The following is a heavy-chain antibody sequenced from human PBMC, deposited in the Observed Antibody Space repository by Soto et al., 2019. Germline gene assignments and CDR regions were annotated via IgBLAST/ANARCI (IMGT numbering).Heavy chain of an antibody. CDR2: IIPILGIA. D-gene: IGHD2-15*01. CDR3: ARSRSEDVLVGVADSTPFFFDY. Sequence: QVQLVQSGAEVKKPGSSVKVSCKASGGTFSSYTISWVRQAPGQGLEWMGRIIPILGIANYAQKFQGKVKITADKSTSTAYMELRSLRSEEPAVDYCARSRSEDVLVGVADSTPFFFDYWGQGTLVTVSS. V-gene: IGHV1-69*02. J-gene: IGHJ4*02. CDR1: GGTFSSYT.